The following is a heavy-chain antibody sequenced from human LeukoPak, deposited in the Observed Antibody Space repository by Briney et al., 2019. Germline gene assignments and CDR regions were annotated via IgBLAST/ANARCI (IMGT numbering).Heavy chain of an antibody. CDR2: IIPILGIA. Sequence: ASVKVSCKASGGTFSSYAISWVRQAPGQGLEWMGTIIPILGIANYAQKFQGRVTITADKSTSTAYMELSSLRSEDTAVYYCAREEESPYSIALPGWFDPWGQGTLVTVSS. CDR1: GGTFSSYA. V-gene: IGHV1-69*04. D-gene: IGHD6-13*01. CDR3: AREEESPYSIALPGWFDP. J-gene: IGHJ5*02.